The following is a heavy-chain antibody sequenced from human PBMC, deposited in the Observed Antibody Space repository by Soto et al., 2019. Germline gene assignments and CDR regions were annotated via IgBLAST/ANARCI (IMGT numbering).Heavy chain of an antibody. V-gene: IGHV4-39*02. Sequence: PSETLSLTCTVSGGSISRGPYSWGWIRQTPGEGLEWIGTFRYNENTYYNPSLESRVTISVDTSKSHFPLKVTSATVADTAVYYCARLGGYCSSTGCYGYYALDVWGQGTTVTVSS. CDR1: GGSISRGPYS. J-gene: IGHJ6*02. CDR3: ARLGGYCSSTGCYGYYALDV. D-gene: IGHD2-2*01. CDR2: FRYNENT.